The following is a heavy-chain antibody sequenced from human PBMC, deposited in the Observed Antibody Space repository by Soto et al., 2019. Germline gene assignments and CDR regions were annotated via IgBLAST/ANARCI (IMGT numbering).Heavy chain of an antibody. CDR1: GYSFTSYW. CDR3: ARHQYSSSLTSAYYYGMDV. D-gene: IGHD6-13*01. V-gene: IGHV5-51*01. Sequence: GESLKISCKGSGYSFTSYWIDWVRQRPGKGLEWMGIIYPGDSDTRYSPSFQGQVTISADKSISTAYLQWSSLKASDTAMYYCARHQYSSSLTSAYYYGMDVWGQGTTVTVSS. CDR2: IYPGDSDT. J-gene: IGHJ6*02.